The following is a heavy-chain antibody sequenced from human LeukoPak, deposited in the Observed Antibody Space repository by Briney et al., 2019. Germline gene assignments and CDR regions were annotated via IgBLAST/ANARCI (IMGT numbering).Heavy chain of an antibody. Sequence: KPSETLSLTCAVYGGSFSGYYWSWIRQPPGKGLEWIGEINHSGSTNYNPSLKSRVTISVDTSKNQFSLKLSSVTAADTAVYYCARNYCSSTSCYVAVLDPWGQGTLVTVSS. J-gene: IGHJ5*02. CDR2: INHSGST. CDR1: GGSFSGYY. CDR3: ARNYCSSTSCYVAVLDP. D-gene: IGHD2-2*01. V-gene: IGHV4-34*01.